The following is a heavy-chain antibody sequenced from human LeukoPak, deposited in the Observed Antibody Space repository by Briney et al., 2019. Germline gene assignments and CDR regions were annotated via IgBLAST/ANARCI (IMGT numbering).Heavy chain of an antibody. J-gene: IGHJ4*02. Sequence: SETLSLTCTVSGGSISSSSYYWGWIRQPPGKGLEWIGSIYYSGSTYYNPSLKSRVTISVDTSKNQFSLKLSSVTAADTAVYYCAREDELYDYVWGSYRYRAAPFDYWGQGTLVTVSS. CDR3: AREDELYDYVWGSYRYRAAPFDY. CDR2: IYYSGST. D-gene: IGHD3-16*02. V-gene: IGHV4-39*07. CDR1: GGSISSSSYY.